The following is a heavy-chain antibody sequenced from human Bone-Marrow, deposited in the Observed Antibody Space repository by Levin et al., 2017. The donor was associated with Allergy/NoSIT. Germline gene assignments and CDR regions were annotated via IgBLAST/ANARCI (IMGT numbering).Heavy chain of an antibody. V-gene: IGHV3-23*01. CDR1: GFTFSSYA. Sequence: GESLKISCAASGFTFSSYAMSWVRQAPGKGLDWVSAISGSGTSTYYADSVKGRFTISRDNSMTTLYLQMNSQRAEDTAVYYCAKGAGWVAGAVALVWGQGTLVTVSS. CDR2: ISGSGTST. J-gene: IGHJ4*02. CDR3: AKGAGWVAGAVALV. D-gene: IGHD6-19*01.